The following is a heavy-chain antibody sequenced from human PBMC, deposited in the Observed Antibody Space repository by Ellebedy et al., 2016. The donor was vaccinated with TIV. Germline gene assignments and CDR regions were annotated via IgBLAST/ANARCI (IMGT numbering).Heavy chain of an antibody. D-gene: IGHD3-10*01. CDR2: ISAYNGNT. J-gene: IGHJ4*02. Sequence: ASVKVSCXASGYTFTSYGISWVRQAPGQGLEWMGWISAYNGNTNYAQKLQGRVTMTTGTSTSTAYMELRSLRSDDTAVYYCARDTRGVITGRGGEFDYWGQGTLVTVSS. V-gene: IGHV1-18*01. CDR3: ARDTRGVITGRGGEFDY. CDR1: GYTFTSYG.